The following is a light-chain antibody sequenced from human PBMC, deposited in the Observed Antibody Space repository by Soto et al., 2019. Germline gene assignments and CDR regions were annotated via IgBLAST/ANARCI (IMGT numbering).Light chain of an antibody. V-gene: IGKV1-5*03. CDR1: QTISSW. CDR3: QHYGSYSDA. J-gene: IGKJ1*01. Sequence: DIEMTQSPSTLSCSVGDSATITCRASQTISSWLAWYQQKPGKAPKLLIYKASTFKSGVPSRFSGSGSGTDFTLTISSLQTDDFATYYCQHYGSYSDAFGQGTKVELK. CDR2: KAS.